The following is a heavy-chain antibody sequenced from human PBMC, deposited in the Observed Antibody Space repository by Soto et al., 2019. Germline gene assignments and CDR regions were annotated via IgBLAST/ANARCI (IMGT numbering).Heavy chain of an antibody. D-gene: IGHD3-10*01. Sequence: PSETLSLTCTVAGHSINIDYYWGWIRQHPGKGLEWIGSIYPGGGTYYNPSLKSRVTISIDASKNQFSLRLTSVTAADTAMYYCARKGYYPSGRINLFDSWGQGTLVTVSS. V-gene: IGHV4-38-2*02. CDR3: ARKGYYPSGRINLFDS. CDR2: IYPGGGT. J-gene: IGHJ4*02. CDR1: GHSINIDYY.